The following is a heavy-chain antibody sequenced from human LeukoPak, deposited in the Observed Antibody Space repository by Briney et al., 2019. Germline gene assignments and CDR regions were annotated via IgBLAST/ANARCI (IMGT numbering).Heavy chain of an antibody. CDR1: GYTFTSYG. V-gene: IGHV1-18*01. J-gene: IGHJ4*02. Sequence: WASVKVSCKASGYTFTSYGISWVRQAPGQGLEWMGWISAYNGNTNYAQKLQGRVTMTTDTSTSTAYMELRSLRSDDTAVYYCARVWGDYYDSSGYPDYWGQGTLVTVSS. D-gene: IGHD3-22*01. CDR2: ISAYNGNT. CDR3: ARVWGDYYDSSGYPDY.